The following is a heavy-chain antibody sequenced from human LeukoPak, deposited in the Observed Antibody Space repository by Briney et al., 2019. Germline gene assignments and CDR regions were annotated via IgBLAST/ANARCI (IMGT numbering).Heavy chain of an antibody. CDR3: ARGSTYYYDSSGYYGFST. D-gene: IGHD3-22*01. J-gene: IGHJ5*02. V-gene: IGHV1-18*01. CDR1: GYTFTSYG. Sequence: ASVKVSCKASGYTFTSYGISWVRQAPGQGLEWMGWISAYNGNTNYAQKLQGRVTMTTDTSTSTAYMELRSLRSDDTAVYYCARGSTYYYDSSGYYGFSTWGQGTLXTVSS. CDR2: ISAYNGNT.